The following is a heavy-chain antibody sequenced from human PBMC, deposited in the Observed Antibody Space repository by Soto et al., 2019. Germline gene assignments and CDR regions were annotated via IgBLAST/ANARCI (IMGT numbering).Heavy chain of an antibody. V-gene: IGHV4-59*08. CDR2: IYYSGST. CDR1: GVSISSYY. D-gene: IGHD5-12*01. CDR3: ARHDDIVATNGFDY. Sequence: PSETLSLTCTVSGVSISSYYWSWIRQPPGKGLEWIGYIYYSGSTNYNPSLKSRVTISVDTSKNQFSLKLSSVTAADTAVYYCARHDDIVATNGFDYWGQGTLVTVSS. J-gene: IGHJ4*02.